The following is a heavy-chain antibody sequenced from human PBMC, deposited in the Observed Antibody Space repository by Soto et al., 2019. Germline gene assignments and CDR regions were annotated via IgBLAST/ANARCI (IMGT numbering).Heavy chain of an antibody. V-gene: IGHV3-11*01. CDR1: GFTFSYYY. CDR2: ISSSGSTI. Sequence: VGPLTLSCAASGFTFSYYYRSWISKAPGKGLEWVSYISSSGSTIYYADSVTGRFTISRDNAKNSLYLQMNSLRAEDTAVYYCARDGLDAFDIWGQGTMVTVSS. CDR3: ARDGLDAFDI. J-gene: IGHJ3*02. D-gene: IGHD5-12*01.